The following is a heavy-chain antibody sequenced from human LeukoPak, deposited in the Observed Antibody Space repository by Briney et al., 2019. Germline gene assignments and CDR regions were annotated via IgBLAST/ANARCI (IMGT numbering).Heavy chain of an antibody. CDR3: AVGTTIAAGGSDYFDY. D-gene: IGHD6-13*01. J-gene: IGHJ4*02. Sequence: GGSLRLSCAASGFTFSSYAMSWVRQAPGKGLEWVSAISGSGGSTYYADSAKGRFTISRDNSKNTLYLQIDSLRAEDTAVYYCAVGTTIAAGGSDYFDYWGQGTLVTVSS. V-gene: IGHV3-23*01. CDR1: GFTFSSYA. CDR2: ISGSGGST.